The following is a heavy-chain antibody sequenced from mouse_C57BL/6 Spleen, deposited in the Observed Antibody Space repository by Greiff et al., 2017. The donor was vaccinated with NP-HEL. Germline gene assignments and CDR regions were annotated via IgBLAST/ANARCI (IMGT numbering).Heavy chain of an antibody. CDR2: IDPEDGET. CDR1: GFNIKDYY. Sequence: DVKLVESGAELVKPGASVKLSCTASGFNIKDYYMHWVKQRTEQGLEWIGRIDPEDGETKYAPKFQGKATITADTSSNTAYLQLSSLTSEDTAVYYCARITTVVATYYFDYWGQGTTLTVSS. V-gene: IGHV14-2*01. D-gene: IGHD1-1*01. CDR3: ARITTVVATYYFDY. J-gene: IGHJ2*01.